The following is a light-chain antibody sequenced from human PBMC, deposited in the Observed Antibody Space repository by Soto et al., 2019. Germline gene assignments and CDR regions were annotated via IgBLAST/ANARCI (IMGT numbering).Light chain of an antibody. CDR3: GTWDSSLSAAV. V-gene: IGLV1-51*02. Sequence: QSVLTQPPSVSAAPGQKVTISCSGSSSKIGNNYVSWYQQLPGTAPKLLIYENNKRPSGIPDRFSGSKSGTSATLGITGFQTGDEADYYCGTWDSSLSAAVLGTGTKVTVL. J-gene: IGLJ1*01. CDR1: SSKIGNNY. CDR2: ENN.